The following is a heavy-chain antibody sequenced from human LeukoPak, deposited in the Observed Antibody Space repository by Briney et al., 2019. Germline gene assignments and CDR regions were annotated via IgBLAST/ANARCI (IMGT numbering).Heavy chain of an antibody. D-gene: IGHD2/OR15-2a*01. CDR3: ARYTTGHGFDV. J-gene: IGHJ4*02. CDR1: GFTVSSNY. Sequence: GGSLRLSCAASGFTVSSNYMNWVRQAPGKGLEWVSVIYSDGSTYYADSVKGRFTISRDNSKNTLYLQMNSLRAEDTAVYYCARYTTGHGFDVWGQGTLVTVSS. V-gene: IGHV3-66*01. CDR2: IYSDGST.